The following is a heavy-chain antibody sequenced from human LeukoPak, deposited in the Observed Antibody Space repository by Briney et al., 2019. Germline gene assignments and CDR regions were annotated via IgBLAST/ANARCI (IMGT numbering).Heavy chain of an antibody. CDR1: GFTFSNYN. V-gene: IGHV3-48*01. Sequence: GGSLRLSCAASGFTFSNYNMNWVRQAPGKGLEWVSYISSSSSTMPYADSVKGRFTISRDNAKNSLYLQMDSLRAEDTAVYYCATREYGSGSYYIGYWGQGTLVTVSS. CDR3: ATREYGSGSYYIGY. CDR2: ISSSSSTM. J-gene: IGHJ4*02. D-gene: IGHD3-10*01.